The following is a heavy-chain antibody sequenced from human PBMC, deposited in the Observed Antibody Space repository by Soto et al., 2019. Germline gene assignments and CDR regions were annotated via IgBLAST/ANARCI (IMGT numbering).Heavy chain of an antibody. CDR1: GGSISSGGYY. V-gene: IGHV4-31*03. Sequence: SENLSLTYTVSGGSISSGGYYRSWIRQHPGKGLEWIGYIYYSGSTYYNPSLKSRVTISVDTSKNQFSLKLSSVTAADTAVYYCARDTYYYDSSGLDAFDIWGQGTMVTVSS. J-gene: IGHJ3*02. CDR2: IYYSGST. D-gene: IGHD3-22*01. CDR3: ARDTYYYDSSGLDAFDI.